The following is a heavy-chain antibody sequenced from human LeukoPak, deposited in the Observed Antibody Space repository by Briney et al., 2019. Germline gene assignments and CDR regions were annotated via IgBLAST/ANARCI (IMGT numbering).Heavy chain of an antibody. V-gene: IGHV3-48*01. J-gene: IGHJ4*02. CDR2: ISSSSSTI. CDR1: GFTFSSYS. Sequence: PGGSLRLSCAASGFTFSSYSMNWVRQAPGKGLEWVSYISSSSSTIYYADSVKGRFTISRDNAKNSLYLQMNSLRAEDTAVYYCASIPTWGSQITFDYWGQGTLVTVSS. D-gene: IGHD3-16*01. CDR3: ASIPTWGSQITFDY.